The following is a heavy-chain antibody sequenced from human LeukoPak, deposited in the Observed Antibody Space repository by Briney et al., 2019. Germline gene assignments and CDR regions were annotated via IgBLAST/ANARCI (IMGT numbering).Heavy chain of an antibody. J-gene: IGHJ4*02. V-gene: IGHV1-24*01. CDR2: FDPEDGET. Sequence: GASVTVSCKVSGYTLTELSMHWVRQAPGKGLEGMGGFDPEDGETIYAQKFQGRVTMTEDTSTDTAYMELSSLRSEDTAVYYCATDLTYYGSGSYNYWGQGTLVTVSS. CDR1: GYTLTELS. D-gene: IGHD3-10*01. CDR3: ATDLTYYGSGSYNY.